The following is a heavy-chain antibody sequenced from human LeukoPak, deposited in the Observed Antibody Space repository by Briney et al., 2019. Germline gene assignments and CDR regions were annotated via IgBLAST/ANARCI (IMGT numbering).Heavy chain of an antibody. Sequence: PSETLSLTCTVSGGSISSYYWSWIRQPPGKGLEWIGYIFYSGSTNYNPSLKSRVTISVDTSKNQFSLKLRSVTAADTAVYYCARETDDYGDYEGIGYFEYWGQGALVTVSS. J-gene: IGHJ4*02. CDR3: ARETDDYGDYEGIGYFEY. D-gene: IGHD4-17*01. V-gene: IGHV4-59*01. CDR1: GGSISSYY. CDR2: IFYSGST.